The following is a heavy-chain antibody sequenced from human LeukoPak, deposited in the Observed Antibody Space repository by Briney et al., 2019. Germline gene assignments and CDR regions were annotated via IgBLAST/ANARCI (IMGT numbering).Heavy chain of an antibody. Sequence: GGSLRLSCAASGFTFSNYWMRWVRQAPGKGPVWVSRINTGGNITTYASAVKGRFSISRDNAKNALYLQMNSLRAEDTAVFYCARELSGSISRHFDYWGQGTLVTVSS. CDR3: ARELSGSISRHFDY. D-gene: IGHD2-15*01. J-gene: IGHJ4*02. CDR1: GFTFSNYW. V-gene: IGHV3-74*01. CDR2: INTGGNIT.